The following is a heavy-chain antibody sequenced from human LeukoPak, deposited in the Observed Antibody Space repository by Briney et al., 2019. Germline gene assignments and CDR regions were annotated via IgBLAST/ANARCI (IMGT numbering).Heavy chain of an antibody. D-gene: IGHD3-22*01. CDR2: IWYDGSNK. J-gene: IGHJ4*02. CDR3: ARGDSSGYYFGPFDY. V-gene: IGHV3-33*01. Sequence: QAGVSLRFSCAASGFTFSSYGMHWVRQAPGKGLEGVAVIWYDGSNKYYADSVKGRITISRDNSKNPLYLQMNSLRAEDTAVYYCARGDSSGYYFGPFDYWGQGTLVTVSS. CDR1: GFTFSSYG.